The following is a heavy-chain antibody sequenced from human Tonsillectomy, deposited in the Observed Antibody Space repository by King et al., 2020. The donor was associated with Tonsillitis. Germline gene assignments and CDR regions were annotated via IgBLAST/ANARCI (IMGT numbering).Heavy chain of an antibody. D-gene: IGHD4-17*01. J-gene: IGHJ4*02. CDR2: IIPIVGIA. CDR3: ARETYGAALDY. Sequence: QLQLVQSGAEVKKPGSSVNVSCKASGGTFSSYVFSWVRQAPGQGLDWMGRIIPIVGIADYAQKFQGRVTITADKSTSTAYMELSSLRSEDTAVYYCARETYGAALDYWGQGTLVTVSS. CDR1: GGTFSSYV. V-gene: IGHV1-69*09.